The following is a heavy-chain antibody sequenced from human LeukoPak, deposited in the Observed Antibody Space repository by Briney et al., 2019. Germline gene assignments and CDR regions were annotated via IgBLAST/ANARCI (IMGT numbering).Heavy chain of an antibody. V-gene: IGHV1-46*01. CDR3: ARDGNVLLWFGEPLDYYYMDV. J-gene: IGHJ6*03. CDR1: GYTFTSYY. D-gene: IGHD3-10*01. Sequence: GASVKVSCKASGYTFTSYYMHWVRQAPGEGLEWMGIINPSGGSTSYAQKFQGRVTMTRDMSISTAYMELSRLRSDDTAVYYCARDGNVLLWFGEPLDYYYMDVWGKGTTVTVSS. CDR2: INPSGGST.